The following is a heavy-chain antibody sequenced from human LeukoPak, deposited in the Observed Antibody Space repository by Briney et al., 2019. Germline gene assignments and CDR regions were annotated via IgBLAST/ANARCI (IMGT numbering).Heavy chain of an antibody. CDR3: ARDPHIVVVVAATQDDAFDI. CDR2: ISAYNGNT. Sequence: ASVKVSCKASGYTFTSYGISWVRQAPGQGLEWMGWISAYNGNTNYAQKLQGRVTMTTDTFTSTAYMELRSLRSDDTAVYYCARDPHIVVVVAATQDDAFDIWGQGTMVTVSS. V-gene: IGHV1-18*01. CDR1: GYTFTSYG. J-gene: IGHJ3*02. D-gene: IGHD2-15*01.